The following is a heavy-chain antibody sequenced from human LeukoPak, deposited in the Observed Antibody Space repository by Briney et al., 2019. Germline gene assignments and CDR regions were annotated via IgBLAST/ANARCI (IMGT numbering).Heavy chain of an antibody. J-gene: IGHJ4*02. V-gene: IGHV3-21*01. CDR1: GFTFSSYT. CDR2: ISSSSGYI. CDR3: ARVVVSSGSLDY. Sequence: PGGSLRLSCAASGFTFSSYTMNWVSQAPGKGLEWDSSISSSSGYIYYAESVKGRFTISRDNARNSLYLQMNSLRAEDTAVYYCARVVVSSGSLDYWGQGTLVTVTS. D-gene: IGHD3-10*01.